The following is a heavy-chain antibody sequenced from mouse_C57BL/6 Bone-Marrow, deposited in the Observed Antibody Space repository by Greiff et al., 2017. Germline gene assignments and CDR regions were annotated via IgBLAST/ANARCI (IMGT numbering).Heavy chain of an antibody. CDR2: ISGGGGNT. J-gene: IGHJ4*01. CDR3: ARQPLYYAMDY. CDR1: GFTFSSYT. V-gene: IGHV5-9*01. Sequence: EVNVVESGGGLVKPGGSLKLSCAASGFTFSSYTMSWVRQTPEKRLEWVATISGGGGNTYYPDSVKGRFTISRDNAKNTLYLQMSSLRSEDTALYYCARQPLYYAMDYWGQGTSVTVSS.